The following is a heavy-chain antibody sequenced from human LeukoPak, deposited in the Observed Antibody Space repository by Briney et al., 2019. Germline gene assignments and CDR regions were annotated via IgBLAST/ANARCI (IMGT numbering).Heavy chain of an antibody. CDR3: AKDRCSSTSCYDFDP. CDR1: GFTFSSYG. CDR2: IRYDGSNK. Sequence: GGSLRLSCAASGFTFSSYGMHWLRQAPGKGLEWVAFIRYDGSNKYYADSVKGRFTISRDNSKNTLYLQMNSLRAEDTAVYYCAKDRCSSTSCYDFDPWGQGTLVTVSS. V-gene: IGHV3-30*02. J-gene: IGHJ5*02. D-gene: IGHD2-2*01.